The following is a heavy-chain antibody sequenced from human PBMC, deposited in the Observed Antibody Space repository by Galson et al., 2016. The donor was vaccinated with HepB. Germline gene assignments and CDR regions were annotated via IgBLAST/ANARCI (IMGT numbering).Heavy chain of an antibody. V-gene: IGHV3-49*03. Sequence: SLRLSCAASGFTFGDHAMSWFRQAPGKGLEWVGLIRSKAYSGTAEYAASVKGRFTISRDDSKSIAYLQLNSLKTEDTAVYYCTRDGLSPIYYDNRGYRGFDAVDILGPGKMVTVSS. D-gene: IGHD3-22*01. CDR1: GFTFGDHA. J-gene: IGHJ3*02. CDR3: TRDGLSPIYYDNRGYRGFDAVDI. CDR2: IRSKAYSGTA.